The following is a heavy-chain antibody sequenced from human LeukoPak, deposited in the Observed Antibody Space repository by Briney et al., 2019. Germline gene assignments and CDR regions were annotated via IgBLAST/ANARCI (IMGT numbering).Heavy chain of an antibody. CDR2: IYSSGST. CDR3: ARIDRAVAGTIDY. Sequence: PSETLSLTCTVSGGSISSYYWSWIRQPPGKGLEWIGYIYSSGSTLYNPSLESRVTISVDTSKNHFSLKLSSVTAADTAVYYCARIDRAVAGTIDYWGQGTLVTVSS. D-gene: IGHD6-19*01. V-gene: IGHV4-59*08. J-gene: IGHJ4*02. CDR1: GGSISSYY.